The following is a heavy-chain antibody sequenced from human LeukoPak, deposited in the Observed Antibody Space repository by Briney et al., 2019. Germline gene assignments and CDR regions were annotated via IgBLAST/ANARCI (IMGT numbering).Heavy chain of an antibody. CDR2: ISAYNGNT. CDR3: ARDNHSGSWSWFDP. D-gene: IGHD6-13*01. Sequence: ASVKVSCKASGYTFTSYGISWVRQAPGQGLEWMGWISAYNGNTNYAQKLQGGVTMTTDTSTGTAYMELRSLRSDDTAVYYCARDNHSGSWSWFDPWGQGTLVTVSS. V-gene: IGHV1-18*01. CDR1: GYTFTSYG. J-gene: IGHJ5*02.